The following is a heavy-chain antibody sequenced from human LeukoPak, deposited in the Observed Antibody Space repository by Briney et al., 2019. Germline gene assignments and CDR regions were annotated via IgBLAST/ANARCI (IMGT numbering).Heavy chain of an antibody. D-gene: IGHD2-15*01. CDR2: IKQDGSER. J-gene: IGHJ4*02. V-gene: IGHV3-7*04. CDR3: ARGPSGGNGFSY. Sequence: GGSLGLSCAASGFTFSSYWMSWVRQAPGKGLEWVANIKQDGSERYYVDTVKGRFTISRDNAKNSLYLQMNSLRAVDTAVYYCARGPSGGNGFSYWGLGTLVTVSS. CDR1: GFTFSSYW.